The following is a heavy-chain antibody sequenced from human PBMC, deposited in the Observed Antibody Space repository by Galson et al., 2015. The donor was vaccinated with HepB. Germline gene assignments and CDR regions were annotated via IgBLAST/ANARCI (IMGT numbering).Heavy chain of an antibody. CDR1: GGSISSGDYY. J-gene: IGHJ4*02. CDR3: ARGVFRGLLYFDY. CDR2: IYYSGST. V-gene: IGHV4-30-4*01. D-gene: IGHD3-16*01. Sequence: TLSLTCTVSGGSISSGDYYWSWIRQPPGKGLEWIGYIYYSGSTYYNPSLKSRVTISVDTSRNQFSLKLSSVTAADTAVYYCARGVFRGLLYFDYWGQGTLVTVSS.